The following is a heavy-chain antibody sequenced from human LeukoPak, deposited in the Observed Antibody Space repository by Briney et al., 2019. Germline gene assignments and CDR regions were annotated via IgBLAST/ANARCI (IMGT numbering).Heavy chain of an antibody. J-gene: IGHJ4*02. CDR1: GFTFSSYS. CDR3: ARDLANDAFYDFWSGPN. D-gene: IGHD3-3*01. Sequence: GGSLRLSCAASGFTFSSYSMNWVRQAPGKGLEWVSFISGTGSHIYYADSAKGRFTISRDNAKNALFLQLNSLGTEDTAVYYCARDLANDAFYDFWSGPNWGQGTLVTVSS. CDR2: ISGTGSHI. V-gene: IGHV3-21*01.